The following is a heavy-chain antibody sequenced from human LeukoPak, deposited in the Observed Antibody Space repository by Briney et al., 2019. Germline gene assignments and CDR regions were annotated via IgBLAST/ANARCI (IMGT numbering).Heavy chain of an antibody. V-gene: IGHV4-4*07. D-gene: IGHD6-19*01. CDR1: GGSIINYH. CDR3: ARRDISSGGSFDS. J-gene: IGHJ4*02. Sequence: SETLSLTCTVSGGSIINYHWSWIRQPAGKGLEWIAQIHSSGSTNYNPPLKSRVTMSIDTPENQLSLTLTSVTAADTAVYYCARRDISSGGSFDSWGQGTLVTVSS. CDR2: IHSSGST.